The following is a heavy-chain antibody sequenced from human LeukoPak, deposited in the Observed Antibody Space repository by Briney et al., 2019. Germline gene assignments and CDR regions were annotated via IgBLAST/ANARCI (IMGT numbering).Heavy chain of an antibody. Sequence: GGSLRLSCAASGFTFSSYWMSWVRQAPGEGLEWVANIKQDGSEKYYVDSVKGRFTISRDNAKNSLYLQMNSLRAEDTAVYYCARALRGYSGYDLFDYWGQGTLVTVSS. CDR2: IKQDGSEK. D-gene: IGHD5-12*01. V-gene: IGHV3-7*01. CDR3: ARALRGYSGYDLFDY. J-gene: IGHJ4*02. CDR1: GFTFSSYW.